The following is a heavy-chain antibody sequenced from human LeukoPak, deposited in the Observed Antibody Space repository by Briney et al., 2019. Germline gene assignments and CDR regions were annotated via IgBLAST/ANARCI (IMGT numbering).Heavy chain of an antibody. CDR1: GGTFSSYA. CDR2: IIPIFGTA. D-gene: IGHD3-10*01. CDR3: ARDKGYYGSGSSAWCD. J-gene: IGHJ4*02. Sequence: SVKVSCKASGGTFSSYAISWVRQAPGQGLEWMGGIIPIFGTANYAQKFQGRVTITADESTSTAYMELSSLRSEDTAVYYCARDKGYYGSGSSAWCDWGQGTLVTVAS. V-gene: IGHV1-69*13.